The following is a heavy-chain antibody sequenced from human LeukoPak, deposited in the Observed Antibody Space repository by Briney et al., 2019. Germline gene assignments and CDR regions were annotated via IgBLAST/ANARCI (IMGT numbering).Heavy chain of an antibody. CDR1: GFTFNSYA. Sequence: PGGSLRLSCAASGFTFNSYAMSWVRQAPGQGLEWVSAVSADGDYTYYADSVKGRFSISRDNSKNTLYLQMNSLRVGDTAVYYCAKDRVNAYYYDSSGYYDYWGQGTLVTVSS. V-gene: IGHV3-23*01. D-gene: IGHD3-22*01. CDR3: AKDRVNAYYYDSSGYYDY. CDR2: VSADGDYT. J-gene: IGHJ4*02.